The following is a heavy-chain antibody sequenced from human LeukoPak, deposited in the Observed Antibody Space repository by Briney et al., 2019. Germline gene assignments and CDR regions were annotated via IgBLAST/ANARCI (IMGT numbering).Heavy chain of an antibody. V-gene: IGHV1-69*04. CDR3: ARAVHGGFLYYFDY. CDR1: GGTFSSYV. J-gene: IGHJ4*02. Sequence: SVKVSCKASGGTFSSYVISWVRQAPGQGLEWMGRIIPILGIANYAQKFQGRVTITADKSTSTAYMELSSLRSEDTAVYYCARAVHGGFLYYFDYWGQGTLVTVSS. CDR2: IIPILGIA. D-gene: IGHD3-3*01.